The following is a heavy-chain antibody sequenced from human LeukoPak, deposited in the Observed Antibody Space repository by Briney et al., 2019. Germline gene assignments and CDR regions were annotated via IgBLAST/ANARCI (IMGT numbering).Heavy chain of an antibody. CDR3: TKDRRGPAAGTWYFDS. V-gene: IGHV3-23*01. D-gene: IGHD6-13*01. CDR1: GFTFSSTT. J-gene: IGHJ4*02. Sequence: QSGGSLRLPCVASGFTFSSTTMGWVRQAPGRGLEWVSSITAIDGRTYYADSVRGRFTISRDNSKNTVYLQLNSLRAGDTAIYYCTKDRRGPAAGTWYFDSWGQGTLVTVSS. CDR2: ITAIDGRT.